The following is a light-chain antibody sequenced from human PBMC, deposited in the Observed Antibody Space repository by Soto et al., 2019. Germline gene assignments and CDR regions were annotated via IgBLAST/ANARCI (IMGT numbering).Light chain of an antibody. CDR1: SSDVGGYNY. Sequence: QSALTQPRSVSGSPGQSVTISCTGTSSDVGGYNYVSWYQQHPGKAPKLMIYDVSKRPSGVPDRFSGSKSGNTASLTISGLQSDYEAHYYCCSYAGSYTHVFGTGTKLTLL. J-gene: IGLJ1*01. CDR3: CSYAGSYTHV. V-gene: IGLV2-11*01. CDR2: DVS.